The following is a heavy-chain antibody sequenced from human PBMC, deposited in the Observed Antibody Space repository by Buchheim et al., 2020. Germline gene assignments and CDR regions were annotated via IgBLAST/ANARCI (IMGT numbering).Heavy chain of an antibody. CDR3: ARVSSSWYYFDY. V-gene: IGHV4-34*01. CDR2: INHSGST. J-gene: IGHJ4*02. Sequence: QVQLQQWGAGLLKPSETLSLTCAVYGGSFSGYYWSWIRQPPGKGLEWIGEINHSGSTNYNPSLKSRVTISVDTSKNQFSLKLSSVTTADTAVYYCARVSSSWYYFDYCGQGTL. D-gene: IGHD6-13*01. CDR1: GGSFSGYY.